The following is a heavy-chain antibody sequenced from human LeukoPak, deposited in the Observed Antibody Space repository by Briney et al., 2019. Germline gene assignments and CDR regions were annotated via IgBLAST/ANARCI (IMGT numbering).Heavy chain of an antibody. CDR1: GGSTDSYYY. V-gene: IGHV4-59*08. J-gene: IGHJ4*02. CDR2: IDYSGRT. Sequence: SETLSLTCTVSGGSTDSYYYWSWVRQPPGKGLEWIGYIDYSGRTKYNPSLQSRVTISVDTSKTQFSLRLGSVTAADTAVYFCASNIPTPTTSPPLGYWGQGTLVTVSS. CDR3: ASNIPTPTTSPPLGY. D-gene: IGHD1-1*01.